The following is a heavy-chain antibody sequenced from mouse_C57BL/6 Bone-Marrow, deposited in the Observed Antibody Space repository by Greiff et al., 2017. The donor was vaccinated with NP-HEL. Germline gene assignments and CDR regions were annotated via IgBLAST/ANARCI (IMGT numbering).Heavy chain of an antibody. CDR1: GYTFTSYW. J-gene: IGHJ2*01. D-gene: IGHD1-1*01. Sequence: QVQLQQPGAELVKPGASVKLSCKASGYTFTSYWMQWVKQRPGQGLEWIGEIDPSDSYTNYNQKFKGKATLTVDTSSSTAYMQLSSLTSEDSAVYYCASLYGYWGQGTTLPVSA. CDR2: IDPSDSYT. V-gene: IGHV1-50*01. CDR3: ASLYGY.